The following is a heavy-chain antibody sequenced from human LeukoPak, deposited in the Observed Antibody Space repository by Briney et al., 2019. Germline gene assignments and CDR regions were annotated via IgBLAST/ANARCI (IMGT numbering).Heavy chain of an antibody. Sequence: PGGSLRLSCAASGFTFSNAWMTWVRQAPGKGLEWVGRIKSKTDGGTTDYAAPVKGRFTISRDDSKNTLYLQMNSLKTEDTAVYYCTSTYYYDSSGSYPDFDYWGPGTLVTVSS. CDR3: TSTYYYDSSGSYPDFDY. CDR2: IKSKTDGGTT. D-gene: IGHD3-22*01. V-gene: IGHV3-15*01. J-gene: IGHJ4*02. CDR1: GFTFSNAW.